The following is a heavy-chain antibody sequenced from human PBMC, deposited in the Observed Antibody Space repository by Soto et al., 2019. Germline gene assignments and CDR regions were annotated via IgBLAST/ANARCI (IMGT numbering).Heavy chain of an antibody. CDR2: VNHSGEA. CDR1: GGSFRNYY. CDR3: ARDLGGEISSSSHFDY. J-gene: IGHJ4*01. V-gene: IGHV4-34*01. D-gene: IGHD6-6*01. Sequence: SETLSLTCGVYGGSFRNYYWIWVRQPPGKGLEWIGEVNHSGEATYNPSLQSRITISLDTSNNQFSLKMTSVTAADTAVYYCARDLGGEISSSSHFDYWGQGTLVTVSS.